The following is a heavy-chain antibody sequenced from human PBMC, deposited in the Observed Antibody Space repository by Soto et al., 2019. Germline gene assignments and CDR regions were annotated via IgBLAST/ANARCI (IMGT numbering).Heavy chain of an antibody. D-gene: IGHD2-2*02. CDR2: IYPGDSDT. J-gene: IGHJ5*02. CDR3: ARRIMGDPTYCGSTSCYRGGWFDP. V-gene: IGHV5-51*01. CDR1: GSSFTSYW. Sequence: GESLKISCKGSGSSFTSYWIGWGRQMPGKGLEWMGIIYPGDSDTRYSPSFQGQVTISADRSISTAYLQWSSLKASDTAMFCCARRIMGDPTYCGSTSCYRGGWFDPWGQGTLVTVSS.